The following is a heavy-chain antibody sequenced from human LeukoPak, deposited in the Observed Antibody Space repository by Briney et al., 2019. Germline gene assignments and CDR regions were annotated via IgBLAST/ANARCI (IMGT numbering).Heavy chain of an antibody. CDR1: GYTFTSYA. V-gene: IGHV1-3*01. J-gene: IGHJ4*02. D-gene: IGHD4-17*01. CDR3: ARPLYGDYELDY. Sequence: ASVKVSCKASGYTFTSYAMHWVRQAPGQRLEWMGWINAGNGNTKYSQKFQGRVTITRDTSASTAYMEPSSLRSEDTAVYYCARPLYGDYELDYWGQGTLVTVSS. CDR2: INAGNGNT.